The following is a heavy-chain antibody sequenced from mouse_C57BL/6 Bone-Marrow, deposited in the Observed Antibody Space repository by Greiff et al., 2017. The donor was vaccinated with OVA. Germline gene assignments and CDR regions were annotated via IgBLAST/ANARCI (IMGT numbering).Heavy chain of an antibody. Sequence: QVQLQQPGAELVRPGSSVKLSCKASGYTFTSYWMHWVKQRPIQGLEWIGNIDPSDSDTHYNQKFKDKATLTADKSSSTAYMQLSSLTSEDTAVYYCARGRGNCGYYAMDYWGQGSSVTVSS. CDR3: ARGRGNCGYYAMDY. V-gene: IGHV1-52*01. CDR2: IDPSDSDT. J-gene: IGHJ4*01. D-gene: IGHD2-1*01. CDR1: GYTFTSYW.